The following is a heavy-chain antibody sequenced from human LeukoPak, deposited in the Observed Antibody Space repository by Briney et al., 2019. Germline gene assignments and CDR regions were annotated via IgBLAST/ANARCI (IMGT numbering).Heavy chain of an antibody. D-gene: IGHD3-22*01. CDR2: INPNSGGT. Sequence: ASVKVSCKASGYTFTGYYMHWVRQAPGQGLEWMGWINPNSGGTNYAQKLQGRVTMTTDTSTSTAYMELRSLRSDDTAVYYCARAESRDSSGYYPYDAFDIWGQGTMVTVSS. J-gene: IGHJ3*02. CDR3: ARAESRDSSGYYPYDAFDI. V-gene: IGHV1-2*02. CDR1: GYTFTGYY.